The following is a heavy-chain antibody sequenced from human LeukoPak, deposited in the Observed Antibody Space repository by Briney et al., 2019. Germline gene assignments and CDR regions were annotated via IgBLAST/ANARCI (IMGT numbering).Heavy chain of an antibody. Sequence: SETLSLTCTVSGGSVSNGSYYWSWIRQPPGKGLEWIGYIYYSGSTNYNPSLKSRVTISVDTSKNQFSLKLSSVTAADTAVYYCARRRPDCSSTSCYWSMDVWGQGTTVTVSS. V-gene: IGHV4-61*01. J-gene: IGHJ6*02. D-gene: IGHD2-2*01. CDR3: ARRRPDCSSTSCYWSMDV. CDR2: IYYSGST. CDR1: GGSVSNGSYY.